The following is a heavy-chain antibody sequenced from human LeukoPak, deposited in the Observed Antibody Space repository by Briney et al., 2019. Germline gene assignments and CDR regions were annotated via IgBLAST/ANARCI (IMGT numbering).Heavy chain of an antibody. Sequence: GGSLRLSCAASGFTFRDFYMSWNRQAPGKALEWVSYISRRGESVSYADSVRGRFTISRDNAKNSVYLQMNSLRAEDTAVYYCARAGIVGATFYYYYGMDVWGQGTTVTVSS. V-gene: IGHV3-11*01. CDR2: ISRRGESV. D-gene: IGHD1-26*01. J-gene: IGHJ6*02. CDR3: ARAGIVGATFYYYYGMDV. CDR1: GFTFRDFY.